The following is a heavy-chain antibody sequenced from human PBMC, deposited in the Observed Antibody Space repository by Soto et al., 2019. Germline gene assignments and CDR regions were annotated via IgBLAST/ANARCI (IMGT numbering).Heavy chain of an antibody. CDR2: IFPRDSDT. Sequence: PGESLKISCEGSGYGFSNYWIGWVRQKSGKGLEWMGIIFPRDSDTKYNPSLQGQVSISADNSVATAYLHLSSLKPSDSAIYYCERHLYTDANGNLLVDLWGQGKPVIVS. D-gene: IGHD3-9*01. CDR1: GYGFSNYW. V-gene: IGHV5-51*01. CDR3: ERHLYTDANGNLLVDL. J-gene: IGHJ1*01.